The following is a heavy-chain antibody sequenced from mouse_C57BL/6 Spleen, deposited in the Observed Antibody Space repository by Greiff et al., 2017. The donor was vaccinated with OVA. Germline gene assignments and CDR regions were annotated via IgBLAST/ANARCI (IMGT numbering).Heavy chain of an antibody. CDR2: INSSTGGT. V-gene: IGHV1-42*01. CDR1: GYSFTGYY. CDR3: ASGEWLRQGYFDY. D-gene: IGHD2-2*01. J-gene: IGHJ2*01. Sequence: VQLKQSGPELVKPGASVKISCKASGYSFTGYYMNWVKQSPEKSLEWIGEINSSTGGTTYNQKFKAKATLTVDKSSSTAYMQLKSLTSEDSAVYYCASGEWLRQGYFDYWGQGTTRTVSS.